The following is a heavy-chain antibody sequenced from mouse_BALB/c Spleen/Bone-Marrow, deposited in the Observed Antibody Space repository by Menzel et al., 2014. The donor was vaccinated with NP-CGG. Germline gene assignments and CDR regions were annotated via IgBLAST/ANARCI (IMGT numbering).Heavy chain of an antibody. CDR2: IDPSDSET. Sequence: VQLQQSGPQLVRPGASVKISCKASGYSFTCYWMHWVKQRPGQGLEWIGMIDPSDSETRLNQKFKDKATLTVDKSSSTAYMQLSSPTSEDSAVCYCARGDDGYYGDYWGQGTTLTVSS. V-gene: IGHV1S127*01. CDR1: GYSFTCYW. CDR3: ARGDDGYYGDY. J-gene: IGHJ2*01. D-gene: IGHD2-3*01.